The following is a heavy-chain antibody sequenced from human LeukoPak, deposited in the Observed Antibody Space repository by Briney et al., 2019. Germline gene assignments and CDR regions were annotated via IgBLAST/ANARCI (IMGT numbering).Heavy chain of an antibody. CDR3: TRDQLGDGDYLFDS. J-gene: IGHJ4*02. CDR2: INGDRSST. D-gene: IGHD4-17*01. V-gene: IGHV3-74*01. Sequence: PGGSLRLSCAASGFTFSRYWMHWVRQAPGKGPVWVSRINGDRSSTTYADSVKGRFTISRDNARNTLFLQMNSLRAEDTAVYYCTRDQLGDGDYLFDSWGQGILVTVSS. CDR1: GFTFSRYW.